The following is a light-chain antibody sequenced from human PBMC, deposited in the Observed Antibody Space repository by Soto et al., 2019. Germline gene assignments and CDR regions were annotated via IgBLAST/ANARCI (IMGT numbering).Light chain of an antibody. J-gene: IGLJ3*02. Sequence: QSVLTQPPSASGTPGQRVTFSCSGSSSNIGSNYVYWYQQLPGTAPKLLIYTNDQRPSGVPDRFSGSKSGTSASLAISGLRSEDEADYYCAAWDDSLRGWVFGGGTKVTVL. CDR1: SSNIGSNY. CDR3: AAWDDSLRGWV. CDR2: TND. V-gene: IGLV1-47*02.